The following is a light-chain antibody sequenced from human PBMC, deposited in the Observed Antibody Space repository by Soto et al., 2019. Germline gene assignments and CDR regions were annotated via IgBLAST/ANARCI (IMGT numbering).Light chain of an antibody. Sequence: IVLTQSPGALSLSPGEGDTLSCRASQSIKNNFLAWYQQRPGQAPRLLIHAASIRASGISDRFTGTASGTDFTLTISRLEPDDFGVYYCQQYGTSLTFGGGTRVE. J-gene: IGKJ4*01. CDR3: QQYGTSLT. V-gene: IGKV3-20*01. CDR1: QSIKNNF. CDR2: AAS.